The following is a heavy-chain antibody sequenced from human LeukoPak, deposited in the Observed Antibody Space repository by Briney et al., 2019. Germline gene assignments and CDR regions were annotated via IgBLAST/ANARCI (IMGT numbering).Heavy chain of an antibody. Sequence: GASVKVSCKTSGYTFSGYYMHWVRQPPGQGLEWMGWINPNSGGTNYAQRFQGRVTMTRDTSIRTVYMELRRLRSDDTAVYYCGRSGGDALGIIHYWGQGTLVTVSS. CDR1: GYTFSGYY. V-gene: IGHV1-2*02. D-gene: IGHD1-14*01. CDR2: INPNSGGT. J-gene: IGHJ4*02. CDR3: GRSGGDALGIIHY.